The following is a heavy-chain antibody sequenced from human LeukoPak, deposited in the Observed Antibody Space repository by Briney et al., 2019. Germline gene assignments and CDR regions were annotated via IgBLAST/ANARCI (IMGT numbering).Heavy chain of an antibody. CDR2: ISGSGGST. J-gene: IGHJ4*02. Sequence: GGSLRLYCAASGFTFSSYAMSWVRQAPGKGLEWVSAISGSGGSTYYADSVKGRFTISRDNSKNTLYLQMNSLRAEDTAVYYCAMDELIAAAGTFSYWGQGTLVTVSS. CDR1: GFTFSSYA. D-gene: IGHD6-13*01. V-gene: IGHV3-23*01. CDR3: AMDELIAAAGTFSY.